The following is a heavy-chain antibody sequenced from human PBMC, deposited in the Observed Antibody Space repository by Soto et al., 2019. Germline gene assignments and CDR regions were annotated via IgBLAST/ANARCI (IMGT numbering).Heavy chain of an antibody. CDR2: IDGDGSA. J-gene: IGHJ3*02. CDR1: GFTLSNYA. Sequence: EVQLLESGGGLVQPGGSLRLSCVASGFTLSNYAMSWVRQAPGKGLEWVSVIDGDGSAKFADSVKGRLTVSGDNSKNTLYLQMDSLRAEDTAIYYCAKDAVSYNGIYDPFDIWGRGTMVTVSS. V-gene: IGHV3-23*01. D-gene: IGHD1-1*01. CDR3: AKDAVSYNGIYDPFDI.